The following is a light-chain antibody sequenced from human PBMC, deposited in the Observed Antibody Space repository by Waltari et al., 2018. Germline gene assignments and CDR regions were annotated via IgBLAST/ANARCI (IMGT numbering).Light chain of an antibody. Sequence: QSALTQPASVSGSPGQSITISCTGTSSDVGGYNSVSWYQQHPGKAPKVMIYDVSNRPSGGSNRFSGSKSGNTASLTISGLQAEDEAEYYCSSHTSNSVVVFGGGTKLTVL. J-gene: IGLJ2*01. V-gene: IGLV2-14*03. CDR2: DVS. CDR1: SSDVGGYNS. CDR3: SSHTSNSVVV.